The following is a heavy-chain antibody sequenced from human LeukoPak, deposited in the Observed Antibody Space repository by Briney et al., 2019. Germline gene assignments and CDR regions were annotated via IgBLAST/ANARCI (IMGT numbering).Heavy chain of an antibody. CDR1: GFPFHNYP. J-gene: IGHJ4*02. CDR2: ISHDEGKK. V-gene: IGHV3-30*04. CDR3: ARDSRDGYNYIDH. D-gene: IGHD5-24*01. Sequence: GRSLRLSCEASGFPFHNYPMHWVRQAPGKGLEWPAVISHDEGKKYYADSVKGRITLSRDNSKNTLYLEMNSLRVEDTAVYYCARDSRDGYNYIDHWGLGTLVTVSS.